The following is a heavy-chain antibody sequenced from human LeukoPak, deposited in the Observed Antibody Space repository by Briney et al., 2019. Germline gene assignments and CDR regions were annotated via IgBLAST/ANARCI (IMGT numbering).Heavy chain of an antibody. J-gene: IGHJ4*02. CDR1: GFTFSSYG. CDR2: IWYDGSNK. V-gene: IGHV3-33*01. D-gene: IGHD3-9*01. Sequence: GGSLRLSCAASGFTFSSYGMHWVRQAPGKGLEWVAVIWYDGSNKYYADSVKGRFTISRDNSKDTLYLQMNSLRAEDTAVYYCAREEGHILTGFDYWGQGTLVTVSS. CDR3: AREEGHILTGFDY.